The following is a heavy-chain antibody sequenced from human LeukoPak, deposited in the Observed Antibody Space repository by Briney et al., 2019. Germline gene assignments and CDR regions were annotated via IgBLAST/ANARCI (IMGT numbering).Heavy chain of an antibody. CDR2: IYYSGST. Sequence: SETLSLTCTVSGGSISSYYWSWIRQPPGKGLEWIGYIYYSGSTNYNPSLKSRVTISVDMSKNQFSLKLSSVTAADTAVYYRARHEYGSGSYDYWGQGTLVTVSS. D-gene: IGHD3-10*01. CDR3: ARHEYGSGSYDY. J-gene: IGHJ4*02. CDR1: GGSISSYY. V-gene: IGHV4-59*08.